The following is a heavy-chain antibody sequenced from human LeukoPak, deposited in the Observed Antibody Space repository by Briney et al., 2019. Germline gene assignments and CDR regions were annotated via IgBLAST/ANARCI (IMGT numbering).Heavy chain of an antibody. V-gene: IGHV3-66*01. D-gene: IGHD2/OR15-2a*01. J-gene: IGHJ5*02. Sequence: AGGSLRLSCAASGFTVSTNYMSWVRQAPGKGLEWVSVIYSGGGTYYADSVRGRFTISRDNSKNTLYLQMNSLRAEDTAVYYCARDLSTGFDPWGQGTLVTVSS. CDR1: GFTVSTNY. CDR3: ARDLSTGFDP. CDR2: IYSGGGT.